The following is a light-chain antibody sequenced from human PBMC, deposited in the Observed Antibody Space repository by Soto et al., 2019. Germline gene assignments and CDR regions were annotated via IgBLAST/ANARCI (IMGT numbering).Light chain of an antibody. CDR2: DAS. CDR3: QQYKSFWT. V-gene: IGKV1-5*01. J-gene: IGKJ1*01. Sequence: DIQMTQSPSTLSASVGDGVTITCRASQRISTWLAWYQQKPGKAPKLLISDASSLETGVPPRFSGSGSGTEFTLTISSLQPDDFATYYCQQYKSFWTFGQGTKVDIK. CDR1: QRISTW.